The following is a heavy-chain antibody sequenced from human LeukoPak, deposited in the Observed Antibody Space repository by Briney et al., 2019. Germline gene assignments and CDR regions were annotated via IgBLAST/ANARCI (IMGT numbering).Heavy chain of an antibody. CDR3: ARSDGYGLVGI. Sequence: SETLSLTCAVSRGSISSTYWWSWVRQPPGEGLEWIGEIHHTGSTNYNPSLKSRLTISIDKSKNQFSLRLNSVTAADTAVYYCARSDGYGLVGIWGQGTMVTVSS. J-gene: IGHJ3*02. CDR2: IHHTGST. D-gene: IGHD5-18*01. V-gene: IGHV4-4*02. CDR1: RGSISSTYW.